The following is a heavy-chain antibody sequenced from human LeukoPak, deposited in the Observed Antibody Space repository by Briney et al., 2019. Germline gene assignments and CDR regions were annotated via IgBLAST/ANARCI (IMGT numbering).Heavy chain of an antibody. Sequence: SETLSLTRTVSGGSISSHYWSWIRQPPGKGLEWIGYIYYSGSTNYNPSLKSRVTISVDTSKNQFSLKLSSVTAADTAVYYCARAVWGSSPTYWFDPWGQGTLVTVSS. CDR2: IYYSGST. CDR1: GGSISSHY. D-gene: IGHD6-13*01. J-gene: IGHJ5*02. CDR3: ARAVWGSSPTYWFDP. V-gene: IGHV4-59*11.